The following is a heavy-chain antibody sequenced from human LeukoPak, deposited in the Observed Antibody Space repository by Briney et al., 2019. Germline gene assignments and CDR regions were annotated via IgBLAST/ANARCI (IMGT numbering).Heavy chain of an antibody. CDR3: ARANSGTVDY. CDR2: INPNSGGT. D-gene: IGHD1-26*01. J-gene: IGHJ4*02. V-gene: IGHV1-2*02. CDR1: GYTFTGYY. Sequence: ASVKVSCKASGYTFTGYYMHWVRQAPGQGLEWMGWINPNSGGTNYAQKFQGRVTITADESTSTAYMELSSLRSEDTAVYYCARANSGTVDYWGQGTLVTVSS.